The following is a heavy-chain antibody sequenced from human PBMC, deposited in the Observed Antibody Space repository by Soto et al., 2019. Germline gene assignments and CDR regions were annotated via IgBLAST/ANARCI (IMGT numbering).Heavy chain of an antibody. J-gene: IGHJ4*02. CDR2: ISYDGSNK. CDR1: GFTFSSYG. V-gene: IGHV3-30*18. Sequence: GGSLRLSCAASGFTFSSYGMHWVRQAPGKGLEWVAVISYDGSNKYYADSVKGRFTISRDNSKNTLYLQMNSLRAEDMAVYYCAKDSYSSSYYFDYWGQGTLVTVSS. D-gene: IGHD6-6*01. CDR3: AKDSYSSSYYFDY.